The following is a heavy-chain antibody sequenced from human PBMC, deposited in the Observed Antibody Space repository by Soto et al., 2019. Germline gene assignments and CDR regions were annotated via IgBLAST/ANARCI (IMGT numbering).Heavy chain of an antibody. J-gene: IGHJ4*02. Sequence: EGQLVESGGGLVKPGESLKLSCEASGFNFKKFAMAWVRQAAGEGLEWVSGISCCGGSASYADSVKGRFSIARDDSKNTVSLQLNSQRVEDTAQYYGAKADGQQWLIPHLDNWGQGTLVTVS. D-gene: IGHD6-19*01. CDR1: GFNFKKFA. V-gene: IGHV3-23*04. CDR3: AKADGQQWLIPHLDN. CDR2: ISCCGGSA.